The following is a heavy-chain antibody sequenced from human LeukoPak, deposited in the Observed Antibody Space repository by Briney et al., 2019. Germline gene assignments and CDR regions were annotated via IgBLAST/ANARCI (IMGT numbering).Heavy chain of an antibody. CDR3: AGDTSIAPRYLDY. CDR1: GGSINNYY. J-gene: IGHJ4*02. Sequence: SETLSLTCTVSGGSINNYYWSWIRQPPGKGLEWIGYIYYSGSTNYNPSLKSRVTISVDTSKNQFSLKLSSVTAADTAVYYCAGDTSIAPRYLDYWGQGTLVTVSS. CDR2: IYYSGST. D-gene: IGHD6-6*01. V-gene: IGHV4-59*08.